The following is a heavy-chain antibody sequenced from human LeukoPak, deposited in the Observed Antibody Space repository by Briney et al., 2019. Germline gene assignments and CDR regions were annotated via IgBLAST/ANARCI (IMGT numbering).Heavy chain of an antibody. Sequence: GGSLRLSCAASGFTFSSYSMNWVRQAPGKGLEWISSMTSSGSRIYYADSVKGRFTIYRDNAKKSLYLQMNSLKGEDTAVYYCARFETATISAVAFDLWGQGTMVTVSS. CDR3: ARFETATISAVAFDL. J-gene: IGHJ3*01. D-gene: IGHD5-12*01. V-gene: IGHV3-21*01. CDR2: MTSSGSRI. CDR1: GFTFSSYS.